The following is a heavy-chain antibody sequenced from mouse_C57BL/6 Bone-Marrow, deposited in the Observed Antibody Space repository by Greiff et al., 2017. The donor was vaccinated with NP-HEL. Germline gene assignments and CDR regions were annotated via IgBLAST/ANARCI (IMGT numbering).Heavy chain of an antibody. J-gene: IGHJ2*01. Sequence: VQLKESGGGLVQPGGSLKLSCAASGFTFSDYGMAWVRQAPRKGPVWVAFISNLAYSIYYADTVTGRFTISRENAKNTLYLEMSSLRSEDTAMYYCARRGYYGSSYYFDYWGQGTTLTVSS. CDR1: GFTFSDYG. V-gene: IGHV5-15*01. CDR3: ARRGYYGSSYYFDY. D-gene: IGHD1-1*01. CDR2: ISNLAYSI.